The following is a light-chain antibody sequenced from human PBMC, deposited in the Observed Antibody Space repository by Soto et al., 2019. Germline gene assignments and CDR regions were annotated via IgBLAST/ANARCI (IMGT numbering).Light chain of an antibody. Sequence: QSVLTQPRSVSGAPRQAGTISCTGNSSDVGGYNYVSRYQQHPGKAPKLMIYDVSKRPSGVPDRFSGSKSGNTASLTISGLQAEDEADYYCCSYAGSHSLYVFGTGTKVTVL. J-gene: IGLJ1*01. CDR3: CSYAGSHSLYV. CDR1: SSDVGGYNY. V-gene: IGLV2-11*01. CDR2: DVS.